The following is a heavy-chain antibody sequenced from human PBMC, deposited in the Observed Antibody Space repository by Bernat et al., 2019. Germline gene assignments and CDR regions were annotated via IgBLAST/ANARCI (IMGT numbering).Heavy chain of an antibody. CDR3: AKSRKSGRCALGY. V-gene: IGHV3-23*01. Sequence: EVQLLESWGGLVQPGGSLRLSCAASGFTFNNYVMSWVRQAPGKGLEWVSGISGSGGGTYFADSVKGRFTISRDNSKNTLYLQMNRLRAEDTAVYYCAKSRKSGRCALGYWGQGILVTVSS. D-gene: IGHD1-26*01. CDR1: GFTFNNYV. J-gene: IGHJ4*01. CDR2: ISGSGGGT.